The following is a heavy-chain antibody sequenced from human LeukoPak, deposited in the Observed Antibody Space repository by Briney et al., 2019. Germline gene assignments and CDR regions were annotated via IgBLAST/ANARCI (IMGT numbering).Heavy chain of an antibody. CDR2: IKFDGSEK. V-gene: IGHV3-7*01. CDR1: GFTFSNYW. CDR3: ARGHSSGWYLSKLEGYYFDY. Sequence: GGSLRLSCAASGFTFSNYWMNWVRQAPGKGLEWVASIKFDGSEKYYVDSVKGRFTISRDNAKNSLYLQMNSLRAEDTALYYCARGHSSGWYLSKLEGYYFDYWGQGTLVTVSS. J-gene: IGHJ4*02. D-gene: IGHD6-19*01.